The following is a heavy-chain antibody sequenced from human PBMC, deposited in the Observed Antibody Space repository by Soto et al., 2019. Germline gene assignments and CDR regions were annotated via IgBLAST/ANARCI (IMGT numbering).Heavy chain of an antibody. CDR2: ISYDGSNK. J-gene: IGHJ6*02. Sequence: QVQLVESGGGVVQAGRSLRLSCAASGFTFSSDGMHWVRQAPGKGLEWVAVISYDGSNKYYADSVKGRFTISRDNSKNTLYLQMNSLRAEDTAVYYCAKDFTWSYGDPYYYGMDVWGQGTTVTVSS. V-gene: IGHV3-30*18. D-gene: IGHD4-17*01. CDR3: AKDFTWSYGDPYYYGMDV. CDR1: GFTFSSDG.